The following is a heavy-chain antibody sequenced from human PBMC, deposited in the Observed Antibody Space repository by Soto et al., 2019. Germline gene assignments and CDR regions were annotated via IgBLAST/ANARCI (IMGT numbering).Heavy chain of an antibody. CDR1: GGTFSTYA. CDR3: ARGLYSSPNTLDY. Sequence: QVQLVQSGAEVKKPGSSVTVSCKASGGTFSTYAINWVRQAPGQGLEWMGGIIPIFGTPNYAQKLQDRVTITADDSTSTAYMELSSLTSEDTAIYYCARGLYSSPNTLDYWGQGTLVTVSS. V-gene: IGHV1-69*12. CDR2: IIPIFGTP. D-gene: IGHD3-22*01. J-gene: IGHJ4*02.